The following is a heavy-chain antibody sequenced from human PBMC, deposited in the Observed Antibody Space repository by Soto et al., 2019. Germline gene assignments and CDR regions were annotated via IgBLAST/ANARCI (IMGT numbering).Heavy chain of an antibody. J-gene: IGHJ6*02. D-gene: IGHD3-10*01. CDR1: GFTFSSYA. V-gene: IGHV3-30-3*01. CDR3: ARDLNTMVRGVPNQNYYYYYGMDV. Sequence: PGGSLRLSCAASGFTFSSYAMHWVRQAPGKGLEWVAVISYDGSNKYYADSVKGRFTISRDNSKNTLYLQMNSLRAEDTAVYYCARDLNTMVRGVPNQNYYYYYGMDVWGQGTTVTVSS. CDR2: ISYDGSNK.